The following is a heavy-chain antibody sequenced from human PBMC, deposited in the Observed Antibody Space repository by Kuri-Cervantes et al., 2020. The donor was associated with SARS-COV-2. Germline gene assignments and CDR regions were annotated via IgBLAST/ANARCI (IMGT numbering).Heavy chain of an antibody. CDR3: ARVGLGGDFDY. V-gene: IGHV3-21*01. Sequence: GESLKISCAASGFTFSSYSMNWVRQAPGKGLEWVSSISSSSHIYYADSVKGRFTISRDNAKNSLYLQMNSLRAEDTAVYYCARVGLGGDFDYWGQGTLVTVSS. CDR2: ISSSSHI. CDR1: GFTFSSYS. J-gene: IGHJ4*02. D-gene: IGHD3-16*01.